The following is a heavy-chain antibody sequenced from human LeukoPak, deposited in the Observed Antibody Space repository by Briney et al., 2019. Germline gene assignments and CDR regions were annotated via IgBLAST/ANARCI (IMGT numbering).Heavy chain of an antibody. CDR2: IYHSGST. CDR1: GGSISSSSYY. CDR3: ARRWDYYYYMDV. Sequence: SETLSLTCTVSGGSISSSSYYWGWIRQPPGKGLEWIGSIYHSGSTYYNPSLKSRVTISVDTSKNQFSLKLSSVTAADTAVYYCARRWDYYYYMDVWGKGTTVTVSS. V-gene: IGHV4-39*07. D-gene: IGHD4-23*01. J-gene: IGHJ6*03.